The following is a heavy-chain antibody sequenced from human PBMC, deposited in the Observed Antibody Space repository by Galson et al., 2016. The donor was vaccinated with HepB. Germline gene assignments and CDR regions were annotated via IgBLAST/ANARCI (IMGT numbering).Heavy chain of an antibody. CDR1: GFTVSDNH. V-gene: IGHV3-53*01. D-gene: IGHD4-23*01. CDR2: IFGRGNT. CDR3: AGYGGNSV. J-gene: IGHJ4*02. Sequence: SLRLSCAAAGFTVSDNHVTWIRQAPGRGLECVSVIFGRGNTYYADSVEGRFTISRDNARNTVYLQMNSLRTEDTAVYYCAGYGGNSVWGQGVVVTVSS.